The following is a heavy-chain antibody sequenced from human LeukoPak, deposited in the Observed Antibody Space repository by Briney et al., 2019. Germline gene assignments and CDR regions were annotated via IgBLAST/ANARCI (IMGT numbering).Heavy chain of an antibody. V-gene: IGHV3-30-3*01. Sequence: GGSLRLSCAASGFTFSSYAMHWVRQAPGKGLEWVAVISYDGSNKYYADSVKGRFTISRDNSKNTLYLQMNSLRAEDTAVYYCAKDPAYYYDSSGYHHDYWGQGTLVTVSS. J-gene: IGHJ4*02. CDR1: GFTFSSYA. CDR2: ISYDGSNK. D-gene: IGHD3-22*01. CDR3: AKDPAYYYDSSGYHHDY.